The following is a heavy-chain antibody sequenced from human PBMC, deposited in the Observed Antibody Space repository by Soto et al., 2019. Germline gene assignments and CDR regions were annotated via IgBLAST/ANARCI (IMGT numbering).Heavy chain of an antibody. CDR3: TRSPGLTATGTSHDYFDY. D-gene: IGHD6-13*01. J-gene: IGHJ4*02. CDR1: GGTFSSYT. V-gene: IGHV1-69*02. Sequence: SVKVSCKASGGTFSSYTISWVRQAPGQGLEWMGRIIPILGIANYAQKFQGRVTITADKSTSTAYMELSGLRSEDTAVYYCTRSPGLTATGTSHDYFDYWGQGTQVTVSS. CDR2: IIPILGIA.